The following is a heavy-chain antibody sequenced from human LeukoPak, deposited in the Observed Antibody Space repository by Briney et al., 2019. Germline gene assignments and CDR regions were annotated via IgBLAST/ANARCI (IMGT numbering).Heavy chain of an antibody. J-gene: IGHJ6*02. CDR2: ISYDGSNK. Sequence: GRSLRLSCAASGFTFSSYGMHWVHQAPGKGLEWVAVISYDGSNKYYADSVKGRFTISRDNSKNTLYLQMNSLRAEDTAVYYCAKQSITGNFDYYYGMDVWGQGTTVTVSS. V-gene: IGHV3-30*18. CDR1: GFTFSSYG. CDR3: AKQSITGNFDYYYGMDV. D-gene: IGHD1-20*01.